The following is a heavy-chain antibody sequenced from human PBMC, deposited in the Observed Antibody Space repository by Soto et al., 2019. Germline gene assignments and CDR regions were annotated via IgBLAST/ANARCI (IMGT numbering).Heavy chain of an antibody. CDR1: GFTFRDFA. D-gene: IGHD2-15*01. CDR3: ARDTGLSDFVAIIQVFDR. V-gene: IGHV3-23*04. J-gene: IGHJ3*01. Sequence: EVQLVQSGGGLGQPGGSLRLSCAVSGFTFRDFALSWVRQAPRKGLEWVATSSGSLTSAFYADSVKGRVTLSRDLSTNTLYVPVDGPTDEVTSMYYCARDTGLSDFVAIIQVFDRWGQGTKVTIS. CDR2: SSGSLTSA.